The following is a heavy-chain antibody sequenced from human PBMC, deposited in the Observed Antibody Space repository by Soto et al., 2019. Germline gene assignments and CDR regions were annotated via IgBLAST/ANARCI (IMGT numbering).Heavy chain of an antibody. CDR1: GFTFGDYA. V-gene: IGHV3-49*03. Sequence: SLRLSCTASGFTFGDYAMSWFRQAPGKGLEWVGFIRSKAYGGTTEYAASVKGRFTISRDDSKSIAYLQMNSLKTEDTAVYYCTREERGYGNYYYYGMDVWGQGTTVTVSS. D-gene: IGHD5-12*01. CDR3: TREERGYGNYYYYGMDV. J-gene: IGHJ6*02. CDR2: IRSKAYGGTT.